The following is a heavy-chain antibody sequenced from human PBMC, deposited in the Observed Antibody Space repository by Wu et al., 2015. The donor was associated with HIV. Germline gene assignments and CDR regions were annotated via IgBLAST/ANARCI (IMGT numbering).Heavy chain of an antibody. CDR1: GGTFSSYA. V-gene: IGHV1-69*05. J-gene: IGHJ5*02. CDR2: VIPIFGTP. CDR3: AREVAQNWFDP. Sequence: QVQLVQSGAEVAKPGSSVKVSCKTSGGTFSSYAINWVRQAPGQGLEWMGGVIPIFGTPNYAQRFQGRVTITTDESTATAYLDLSSLRSEDTAVYYCAREVAQNWFDPWGQGTLVTVSS.